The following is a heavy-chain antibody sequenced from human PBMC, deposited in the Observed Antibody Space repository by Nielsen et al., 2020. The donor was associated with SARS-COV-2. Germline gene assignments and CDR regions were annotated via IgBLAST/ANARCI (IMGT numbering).Heavy chain of an antibody. D-gene: IGHD3-22*01. V-gene: IGHV3-30*04. CDR1: GFTFSSYA. CDR2: ISYDGSNK. CDR3: AREGYYDSSFDP. Sequence: GESLKISCAASGFTFSSYAMHWVRQAPGKGLEWVAVISYDGSNKYYADSVKGQFTISRDNSKNTLYLQMNSLRAEDTAVYYCAREGYYDSSFDPWGQGTLVTVSS. J-gene: IGHJ5*02.